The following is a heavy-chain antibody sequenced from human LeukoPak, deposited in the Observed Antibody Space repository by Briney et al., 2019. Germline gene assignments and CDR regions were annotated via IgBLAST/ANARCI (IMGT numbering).Heavy chain of an antibody. CDR3: ARHVSGSSGWYRPEYFDY. Sequence: SETLSLTCTVSGGSISSYYWSWIRQPPGKGLEWIGYIYYSGSTNYNPSLKSRVTISVDTSKNQFSLKLSSVTAADTAVYYCARHVSGSSGWYRPEYFDYWGQGTLVTVSS. CDR1: GGSISSYY. V-gene: IGHV4-59*08. J-gene: IGHJ4*02. CDR2: IYYSGST. D-gene: IGHD6-19*01.